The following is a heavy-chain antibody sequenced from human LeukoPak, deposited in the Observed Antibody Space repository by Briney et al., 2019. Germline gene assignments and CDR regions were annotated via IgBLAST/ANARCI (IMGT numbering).Heavy chain of an antibody. CDR2: ISGSGGST. D-gene: IGHD6-13*01. Sequence: GGSLRLSCAASGFTFSSYAMSWARQAPGKGLEWVSAISGSGGSTYYADSVKGRFTISRDNSKNTLYLQMNSLRAEDTAVYYCADSSSWYFPYYWGQGTLVTVSS. V-gene: IGHV3-23*01. CDR1: GFTFSSYA. J-gene: IGHJ4*02. CDR3: ADSSSWYFPYY.